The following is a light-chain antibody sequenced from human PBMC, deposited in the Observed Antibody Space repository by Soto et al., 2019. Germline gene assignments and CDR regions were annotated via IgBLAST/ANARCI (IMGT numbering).Light chain of an antibody. Sequence: DIQMTHSPASLSASVGDRVTITCRASQSISDYLNWYQQKPGKAPKLLIYAASSLQSGVPSRFSGSGSGTDFTLTISSLQPEDFATYYCQQSYGTPWTFGRGTKVEIK. V-gene: IGKV1-39*01. CDR3: QQSYGTPWT. CDR1: QSISDY. J-gene: IGKJ1*01. CDR2: AAS.